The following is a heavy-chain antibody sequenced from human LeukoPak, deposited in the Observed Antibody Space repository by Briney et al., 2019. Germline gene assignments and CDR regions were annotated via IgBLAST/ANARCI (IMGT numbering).Heavy chain of an antibody. D-gene: IGHD3-9*01. CDR2: IYHSGST. CDR1: GGSISSSNW. CDR3: ARADPAGITIFWQPLRGEASSWFDP. Sequence: PSETLSLTCAVSGGSISSSNWWSWVRQPPGKGLEWIGEIYHSGSTNYNPSLKSRVTISVDKSKNQFSLKLSSVTAADTAVYYCARADPAGITIFWQPLRGEASSWFDPWGQGTLVTVSS. V-gene: IGHV4-4*02. J-gene: IGHJ5*02.